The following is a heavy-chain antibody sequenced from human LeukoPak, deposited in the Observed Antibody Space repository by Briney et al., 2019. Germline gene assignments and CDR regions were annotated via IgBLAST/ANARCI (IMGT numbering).Heavy chain of an antibody. J-gene: IGHJ3*02. CDR2: IYSGGST. V-gene: IGHV3-53*01. D-gene: IGHD6-13*01. CDR3: ARDGMGIAAAGQEDAFDS. CDR1: GFTVSSNY. Sequence: GGSLRLSCAASGFTVSSNYMSWVREAPGKGLECVLVIYSGGSTYYADSVKGRFTISRDNSKNTLYLQMNSLRAEDTAVYYCARDGMGIAAAGQEDAFDSWGQGTMVTVS.